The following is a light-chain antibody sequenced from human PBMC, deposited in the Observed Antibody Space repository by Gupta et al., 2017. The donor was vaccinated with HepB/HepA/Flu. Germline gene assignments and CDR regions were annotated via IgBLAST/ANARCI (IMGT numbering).Light chain of an antibody. J-gene: IGKJ3*01. CDR2: DAS. Sequence: EIVLTQSPGTLSLSPGERATLVCRASQSVSSSYLAWYQQKPGQAPRLLIYDASNRATGIPDRFSGSGSGTDFTLTISRLEPEDFAVYYCQQYGSSPLTFGPGTKVEIK. CDR1: QSVSSSY. V-gene: IGKV3-20*01. CDR3: QQYGSSPLT.